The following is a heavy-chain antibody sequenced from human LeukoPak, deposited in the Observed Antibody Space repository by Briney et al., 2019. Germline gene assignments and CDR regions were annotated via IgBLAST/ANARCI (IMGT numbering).Heavy chain of an antibody. V-gene: IGHV4-59*01. J-gene: IGHJ6*03. D-gene: IGHD1-26*01. CDR3: SRALRPAFGSDYYYYMDV. CDR2: IYYSGST. Sequence: SETLSLTCTVSGGSISSYYWSWIRQPPGKGLEWIGYIYYSGSTNYNPSLKSRVTISVDTSKNQFSLKLSSVTAADTAVYYCSRALRPAFGSDYYYYMDVWGKGTTVTVSS. CDR1: GGSISSYY.